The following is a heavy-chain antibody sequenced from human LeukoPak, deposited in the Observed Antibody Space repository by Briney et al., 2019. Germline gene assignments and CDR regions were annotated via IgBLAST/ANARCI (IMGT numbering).Heavy chain of an antibody. CDR2: ISWDGGST. V-gene: IGHV3-43D*03. CDR3: AKDRKSNIAAAGTCFDY. D-gene: IGHD6-13*01. J-gene: IGHJ4*02. CDR1: GFTFDDYA. Sequence: GGSLRLSCAASGFTFDDYAMHWVRQAPGKGLEWVSLISWDGGSTYYADSVKGRFTISRDNSKNSLYLQMNSLRAEDTALYYCAKDRKSNIAAAGTCFDYWGQGTLVTVSS.